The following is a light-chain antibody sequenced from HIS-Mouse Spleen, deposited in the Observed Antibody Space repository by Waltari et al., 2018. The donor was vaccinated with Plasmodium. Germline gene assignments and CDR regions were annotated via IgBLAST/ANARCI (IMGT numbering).Light chain of an antibody. V-gene: IGKV3-15*01. CDR2: GAS. J-gene: IGKJ1*01. CDR3: QQYNNWPRGT. Sequence: EIVMTQSPATLSVSPGERAPLSCRASQSVSSNVAWYRKKPGQAPRLLIYGASTRATGIPARFSGSGSGTEFTLTISSMQSEDFAVYYCQQYNNWPRGTFGQGTKVEIK. CDR1: QSVSSN.